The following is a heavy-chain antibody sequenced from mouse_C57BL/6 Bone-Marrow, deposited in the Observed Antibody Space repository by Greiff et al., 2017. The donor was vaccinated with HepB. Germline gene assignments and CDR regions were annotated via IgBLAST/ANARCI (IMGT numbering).Heavy chain of an antibody. J-gene: IGHJ3*01. D-gene: IGHD3-3*01. CDR1: GFTFSSYG. CDR3: ARHETGTFAY. Sequence: EVKVLESGGDLVKPGGSLKLSCAASGFTFSSYGMSWVRQTPDKRLEWVATISSGGSYTYYPDSVKGRFTISRDNAKNTLYLQMSSLKSEDTAMYYCARHETGTFAYWGQGTLVTVSA. CDR2: ISSGGSYT. V-gene: IGHV5-6*01.